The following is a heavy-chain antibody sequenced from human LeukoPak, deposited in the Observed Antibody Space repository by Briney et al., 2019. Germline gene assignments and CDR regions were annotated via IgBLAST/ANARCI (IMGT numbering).Heavy chain of an antibody. D-gene: IGHD3-22*01. J-gene: IGHJ4*02. CDR3: ARRVIVVGLDY. V-gene: IGHV3-23*01. Sequence: GGSLRLSCAVSGFTVSGNYMSWIRQAPGKGLEWVSAISGSGGSTYYADSVKGRFTISRDNSKNTLYLQMNSLRAEDTAVYYCARRVIVVGLDYWGQGTLVTVSS. CDR2: ISGSGGST. CDR1: GFTVSGNY.